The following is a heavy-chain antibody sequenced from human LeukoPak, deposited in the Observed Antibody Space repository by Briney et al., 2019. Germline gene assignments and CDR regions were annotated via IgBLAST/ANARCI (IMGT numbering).Heavy chain of an antibody. J-gene: IGHJ4*02. Sequence: PSETLSLTCTVSGGSISSYYWSWIRQPPGKGLERVANIKQDGSEKYYVDSVKGRFTISRDNAKNSLYLQMNSLRAEDTAAYYCARETWIHRLFDYWGQGTLVTVSS. CDR2: IKQDGSEK. D-gene: IGHD5-18*01. V-gene: IGHV3-7*01. CDR1: GGSISSYY. CDR3: ARETWIHRLFDY.